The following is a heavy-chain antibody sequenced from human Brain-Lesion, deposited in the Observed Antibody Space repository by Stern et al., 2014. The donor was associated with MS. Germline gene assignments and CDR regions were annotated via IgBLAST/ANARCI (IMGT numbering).Heavy chain of an antibody. V-gene: IGHV3-30*18. Sequence: VQLVESGGGVVQPGRPLRLSCVASGFTFGSCAMHWVRQAPGKGLGWGAGVPYDGSNKYYADSVKGRFTISRDNSQNTLYMQMSSLRPEDTAVYYCAKDRQYLTYFFDHWGQGSLVTVSS. D-gene: IGHD2/OR15-2a*01. J-gene: IGHJ5*02. CDR3: AKDRQYLTYFFDH. CDR1: GFTFGSCA. CDR2: VPYDGSNK.